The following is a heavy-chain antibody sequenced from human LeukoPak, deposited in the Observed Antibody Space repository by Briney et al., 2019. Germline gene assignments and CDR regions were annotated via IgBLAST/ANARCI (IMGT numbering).Heavy chain of an antibody. V-gene: IGHV3-30*14. D-gene: IGHD3-22*01. CDR1: EFTFSNFA. Sequence: PGRSLRLSCAASEFTFSNFAMHWVRQAPGKGLQWVAVISYDGNTYYADSVKGRFTISRDNSKDTLYFQMNSLRAEDTAVYYCARSEIVLGRVDYWGQGTLVTVSS. CDR3: ARSEIVLGRVDY. CDR2: ISYDGNT. J-gene: IGHJ4*02.